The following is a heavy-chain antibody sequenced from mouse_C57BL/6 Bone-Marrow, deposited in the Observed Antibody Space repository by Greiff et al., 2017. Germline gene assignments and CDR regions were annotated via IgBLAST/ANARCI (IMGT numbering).Heavy chain of an antibody. V-gene: IGHV1-7*01. J-gene: IGHJ1*03. Sequence: VQGVESGAELAKPGASVKLSCKASGYTFTSYWMHWVKQRPGPGLEWIGYIIPISGYTKYNQKFKDKATLTADKSSSTAYMQLSSLTYEDSAVYYCASEDLLSHCYFDVWGTGTTVTVSS. D-gene: IGHD1-1*01. CDR3: ASEDLLSHCYFDV. CDR1: GYTFTSYW. CDR2: IIPISGYT.